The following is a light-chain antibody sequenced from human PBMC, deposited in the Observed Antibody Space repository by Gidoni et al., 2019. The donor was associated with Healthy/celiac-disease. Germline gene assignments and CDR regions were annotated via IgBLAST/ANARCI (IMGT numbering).Light chain of an antibody. Sequence: DIQMTQSPSSLSASVGDRVTITCRASQSISSYLNWYRQKPGNAPKLLIYAASSLQSGVPSRFSGSRSGTDFTLTISSLQPKDSATYYCQQTYSTPRTFGHGTKLEIK. CDR1: QSISSY. CDR3: QQTYSTPRT. CDR2: AAS. J-gene: IGKJ2*01. V-gene: IGKV1-39*01.